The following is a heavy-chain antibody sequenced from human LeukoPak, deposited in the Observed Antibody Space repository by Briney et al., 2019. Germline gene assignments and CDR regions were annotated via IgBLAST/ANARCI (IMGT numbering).Heavy chain of an antibody. CDR2: ISSSGSTI. J-gene: IGHJ6*03. CDR1: GFTFSDYY. V-gene: IGHV3-11*04. Sequence: PGGSLRLSCAASGFTFSDYYMSWIRQAPGKGLEWVSYISSSGSTIYYADSVKGRFTISRDNAKNSLYLQMNSLRAEDTAVYYCAIPYYYYYYMDVWGKGTTVTISS. CDR3: AIPYYYYYYMDV.